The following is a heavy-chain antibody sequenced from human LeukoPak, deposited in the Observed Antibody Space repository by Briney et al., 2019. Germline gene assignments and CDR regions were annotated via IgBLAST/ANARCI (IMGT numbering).Heavy chain of an antibody. CDR3: ARGKYDFWSGPRDRYAFDI. D-gene: IGHD3-3*01. V-gene: IGHV1-69*05. J-gene: IGHJ3*02. CDR2: IIPIFGTA. CDR1: GGTFSSYA. Sequence: ASVKVSCKASGGTFSSYAISWVRQAPGQGLEWMGGIIPIFGTANYAQKFQGRVTITTDESTSTAYMELSSLRSEDTAVYYCARGKYDFWSGPRDRYAFDIWGQGTMVTVSS.